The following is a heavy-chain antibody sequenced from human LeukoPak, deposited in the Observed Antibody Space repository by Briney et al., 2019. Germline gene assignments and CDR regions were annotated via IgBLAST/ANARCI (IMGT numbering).Heavy chain of an antibody. J-gene: IGHJ4*02. CDR3: ARVPRDYYDSSGYQLPSYFDY. D-gene: IGHD3-22*01. CDR1: GFTFSSYW. CDR2: INTDGSST. Sequence: QPVGSLRLSCTASGFTFSSYWMHWVRQAPGKGLVWVSRINTDGSSTSYADSVKGRFTISRDNAKNTLYLQMNSLRAEDTAVYYCARVPRDYYDSSGYQLPSYFDYWGQGTLVTVSS. V-gene: IGHV3-74*01.